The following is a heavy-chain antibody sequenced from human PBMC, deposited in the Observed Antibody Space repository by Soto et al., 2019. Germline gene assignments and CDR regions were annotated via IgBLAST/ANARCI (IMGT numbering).Heavy chain of an antibody. CDR2: VYHTGST. CDR3: AREPYDITGNRIDS. Sequence: VQLQESGPRLVEPSQTLSLTCTVSGGSISGDYYWNWIRQAPGKGLEWIGYVYHTGSTYHNPSLECRGSISVDTSNNQFSLKLSSVTAADSAVYFCAREPYDITGNRIDSWGQGIPVTVSS. CDR1: GGSISGDYY. J-gene: IGHJ5*01. D-gene: IGHD3-22*01. V-gene: IGHV4-30-4*01.